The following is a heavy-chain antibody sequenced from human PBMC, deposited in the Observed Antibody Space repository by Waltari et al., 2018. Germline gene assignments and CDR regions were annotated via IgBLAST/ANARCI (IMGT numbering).Heavy chain of an antibody. CDR3: AREIRGTGYFPDAFDI. Sequence: EVQLVESGGGLVQPGGSLRLSCAASGLIFSTYRITWVRQAPGKGLEWVAYISSTGTTIYYTDSVQGRFTISRTNAQNSLYLQMNSLRAEDTAVYYCAREIRGTGYFPDAFDIWGQGTMVTVSS. CDR2: ISSTGTTI. J-gene: IGHJ3*02. V-gene: IGHV3-48*01. D-gene: IGHD3-9*01. CDR1: GLIFSTYR.